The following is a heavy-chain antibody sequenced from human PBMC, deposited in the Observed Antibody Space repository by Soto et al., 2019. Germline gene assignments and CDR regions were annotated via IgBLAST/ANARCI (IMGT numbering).Heavy chain of an antibody. CDR1: GFTFSDYY. Sequence: GGSLRLSCAASGFTFSDYYMSWIRQAPGKGLEWASYISSSSSYTNYADSVKGRFTISRDNAKNSLYLQMNSLRAEDTAVYYCAGRKGEQQLVLGAFDIWGQGTMVTVSS. V-gene: IGHV3-11*06. J-gene: IGHJ3*02. CDR3: AGRKGEQQLVLGAFDI. CDR2: ISSSSSYT. D-gene: IGHD6-13*01.